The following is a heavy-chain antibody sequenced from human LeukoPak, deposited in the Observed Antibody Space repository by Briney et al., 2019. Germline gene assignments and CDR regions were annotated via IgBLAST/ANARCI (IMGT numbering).Heavy chain of an antibody. D-gene: IGHD6-6*01. CDR3: ARDPQARYSSSFDY. CDR1: GFTFSSYA. CDR2: ISYDGNNK. V-gene: IGHV3-30-3*01. Sequence: GGSLRLSCAASGFTFSSYAMHWVRQAPGKGLEWVAVISYDGNNKYYADSVKGRFTISRDNSKNTLYLQMNSLRAEDTAVYYCARDPQARYSSSFDYWGQGTLVTVSS. J-gene: IGHJ4*02.